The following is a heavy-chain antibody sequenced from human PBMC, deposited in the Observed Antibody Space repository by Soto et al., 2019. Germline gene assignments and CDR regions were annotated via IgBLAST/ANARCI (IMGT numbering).Heavy chain of an antibody. CDR3: AMLGGWSGGSSGMDV. Sequence: EVQLVESGGGLVQPGGSLRLSCAASGLIFSDYHMDWVRQAPGKGLEWVGRIRRKANSYTTEYAASVKGRLTISRDDSNNSLSLQMNSLKSEDTAVYYCAMLGGWSGGSSGMDVWGQGTTVTVSS. CDR2: IRRKANSYTT. CDR1: GLIFSDYH. J-gene: IGHJ6*02. V-gene: IGHV3-72*01. D-gene: IGHD6-19*01.